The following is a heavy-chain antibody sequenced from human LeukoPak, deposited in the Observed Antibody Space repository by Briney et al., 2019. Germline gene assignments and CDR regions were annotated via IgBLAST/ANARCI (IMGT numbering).Heavy chain of an antibody. CDR3: ARAWYYYDSSGYRD. D-gene: IGHD3-22*01. V-gene: IGHV3-53*01. CDR2: IYSGGST. Sequence: GGSLRLSCAASGFTVSSNYMSRVRQAPGKGLEWVSVIYSGGSTYYADSVKGRFTTSRDNSKNTLYLQMNSLRAEDTAVYYCARAWYYYDSSGYRDWGQGTLVTVSS. CDR1: GFTVSSNY. J-gene: IGHJ4*02.